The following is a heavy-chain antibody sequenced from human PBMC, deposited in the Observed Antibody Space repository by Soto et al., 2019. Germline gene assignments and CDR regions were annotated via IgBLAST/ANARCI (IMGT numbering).Heavy chain of an antibody. D-gene: IGHD7-27*01. V-gene: IGHV3-23*01. J-gene: IGHJ4*02. CDR2: ISGSGGST. Sequence: EVQLLESGGDLVQPGGSLRLSCAASGFTFSIFAMSWVRQSPGKGLEWVSTISGSGGSTYYADAVKGRFSISRDNPMGTLYLQMKSLRVEDTAIYDCANEVSLGSTVDLGYWGQGTLVTVSS. CDR3: ANEVSLGSTVDLGY. CDR1: GFTFSIFA.